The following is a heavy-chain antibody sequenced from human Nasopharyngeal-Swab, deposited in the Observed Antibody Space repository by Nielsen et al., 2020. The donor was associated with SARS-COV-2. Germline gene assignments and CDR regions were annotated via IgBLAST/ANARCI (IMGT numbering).Heavy chain of an antibody. Sequence: SETLSLTCTVSGVSITSQYWSWIRQPPGKGLEWIGYISHNSSTSYNPSLKSRVTMFMDTSKNQFSLRLRSVTAADTAVYYCAKEGATGCFDPWGQGTLVTVSS. CDR1: GVSITSQY. CDR3: AKEGATGCFDP. J-gene: IGHJ5*02. D-gene: IGHD1-1*01. CDR2: ISHNSST. V-gene: IGHV4-59*11.